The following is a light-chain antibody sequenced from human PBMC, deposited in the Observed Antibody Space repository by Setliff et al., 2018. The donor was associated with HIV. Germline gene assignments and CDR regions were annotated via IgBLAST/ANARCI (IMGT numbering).Light chain of an antibody. CDR2: DVS. Sequence: QSVLTQPASVFGSPGQSITISCTGTSGDVGGYNYVSWYQQHPGKAPKFMIYDVSKRPSGVSNRFSGSKSGNTASLTISGLQAEDEADYYCSSYTSSSTYVFGTGTKVTVL. J-gene: IGLJ1*01. CDR3: SSYTSSSTYV. V-gene: IGLV2-14*01. CDR1: SGDVGGYNY.